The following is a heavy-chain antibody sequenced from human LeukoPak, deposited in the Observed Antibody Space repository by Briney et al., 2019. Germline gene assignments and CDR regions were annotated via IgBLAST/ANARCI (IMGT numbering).Heavy chain of an antibody. J-gene: IGHJ4*02. Sequence: ASVKVSCKASGYTFTGYYMHWVRQAPGQGLEWMGWINPDSGGTNYAQKFQGRVTMTRDTSISIAYMELSRLRSDDTAVYYCAREGIAAAGTTGDFNFDYWGQGTLVTVSS. CDR3: AREGIAAAGTTGDFNFDY. D-gene: IGHD6-13*01. CDR2: INPDSGGT. CDR1: GYTFTGYY. V-gene: IGHV1-2*02.